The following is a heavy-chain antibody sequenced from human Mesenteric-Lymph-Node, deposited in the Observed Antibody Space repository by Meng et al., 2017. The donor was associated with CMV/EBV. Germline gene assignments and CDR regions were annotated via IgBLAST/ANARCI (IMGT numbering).Heavy chain of an antibody. J-gene: IGHJ4*02. Sequence: QITLKESGPWLVKPTQTLTPTFTFSGFSLSTSGVGVGWIRQPPGKALEWLALIYWDDDKRYSPSLKSRLTITKDTSKHQVVLTMTNMDPVDTATYYCAHSSGIAAAGPFYFDYWGQGTLVTVSS. D-gene: IGHD6-13*01. V-gene: IGHV2-5*02. CDR2: IYWDDDK. CDR1: GFSLSTSGVG. CDR3: AHSSGIAAAGPFYFDY.